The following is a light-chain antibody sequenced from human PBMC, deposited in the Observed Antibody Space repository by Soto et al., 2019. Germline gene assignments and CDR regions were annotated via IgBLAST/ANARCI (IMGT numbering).Light chain of an antibody. Sequence: EIVLTQSPGTLSLSPGERATLSCRASQSVSRTYLAWYQQKPGQAPRLLIYDVSTRATGIPDRFSGNGSGTDFTLTISRLEPEDFAVYYCQPYGTSPYTFGQGTKLEIK. J-gene: IGKJ2*01. CDR2: DVS. CDR1: QSVSRTY. CDR3: QPYGTSPYT. V-gene: IGKV3-20*01.